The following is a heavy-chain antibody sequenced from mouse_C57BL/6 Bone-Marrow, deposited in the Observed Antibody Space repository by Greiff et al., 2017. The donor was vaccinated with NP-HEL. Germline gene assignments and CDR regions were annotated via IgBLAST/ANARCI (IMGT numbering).Heavy chain of an antibody. CDR1: GFTFSSYG. CDR2: ISSGGSYT. V-gene: IGHV5-6*02. Sequence: DVKLVESGGDLVKPGGSLKLSCAASGFTFSSYGMSWVRQTPDKRLEWVATISSGGSYTYYPDSVKGRFTISRDNAKNTLYLQMSSLKSEDTAMYYCARRFLYYFDYWGQGTTLTVSS. J-gene: IGHJ2*01. CDR3: ARRFLYYFDY.